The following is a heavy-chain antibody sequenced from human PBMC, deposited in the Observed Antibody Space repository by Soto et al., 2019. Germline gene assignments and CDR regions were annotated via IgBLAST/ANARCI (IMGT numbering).Heavy chain of an antibody. J-gene: IGHJ6*02. Sequence: GESLKISCQASGYTFSAFWITWVRQMPGKGLEWMATIDPRDSYSNYSLSFQGHVTISADKSIGSAYLHWSTLEASDTAIYYCARPATALCTKATCERCLGMDVWGQGTTVTVSS. CDR2: IDPRDSYS. CDR1: GYTFSAFW. V-gene: IGHV5-10-1*01. CDR3: ARPATALCTKATCERCLGMDV. D-gene: IGHD2-15*01.